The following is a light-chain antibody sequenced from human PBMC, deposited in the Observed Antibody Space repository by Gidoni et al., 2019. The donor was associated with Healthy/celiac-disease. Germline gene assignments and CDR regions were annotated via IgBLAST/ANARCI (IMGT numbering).Light chain of an antibody. CDR2: GAS. J-gene: IGKJ4*01. Sequence: EIVLTQSPGTLSLSPGERATLSCRASQSVSSSYLAWYQQKPGQAPRLLIYGASSMATGVQDRFSGSGSGTDFTLTISSLEPEDFAMYYCQQYGSSLLTFXGXTKVEIK. CDR1: QSVSSSY. CDR3: QQYGSSLLT. V-gene: IGKV3-20*01.